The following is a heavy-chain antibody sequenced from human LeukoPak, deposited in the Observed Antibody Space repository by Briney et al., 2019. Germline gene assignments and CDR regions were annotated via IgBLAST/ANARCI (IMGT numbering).Heavy chain of an antibody. V-gene: IGHV3-53*01. CDR1: GFTVSSNY. CDR3: AREAPGWFDP. Sequence: GGSLRLSYAASGFTVSSNYMSWVRQAPGKGLEWVSVIYSGGSTYYADSVKGRFTISRDNSKNTLYLQMNGLRAEDTAVYYCAREAPGWFDPWGQGTLVTVSS. CDR2: IYSGGST. J-gene: IGHJ5*02.